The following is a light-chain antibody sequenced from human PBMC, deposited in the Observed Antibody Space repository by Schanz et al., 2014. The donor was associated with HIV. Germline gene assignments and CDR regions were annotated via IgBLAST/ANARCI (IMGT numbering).Light chain of an antibody. V-gene: IGKV3-20*01. CDR3: QQYKTYPYT. Sequence: EIVLTQSPGTLSLSPREGATLSCRASQSVSSSYFAWYQQKPGQAPRLLIYGASSRATGIPDRFSGSGSGTEFTLTISSLQPDDFATYYCQQYKTYPYTFGQGTKLEIK. CDR2: GAS. J-gene: IGKJ2*01. CDR1: QSVSSSY.